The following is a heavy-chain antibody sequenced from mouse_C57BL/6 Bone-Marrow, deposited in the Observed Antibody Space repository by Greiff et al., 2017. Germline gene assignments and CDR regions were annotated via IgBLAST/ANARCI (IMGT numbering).Heavy chain of an antibody. CDR1: GFTFSDYY. J-gene: IGHJ3*01. Sequence: EVQVVESGGGLVQPGGSLKLSCAASGFTFSDYYMYWVRQTPEKRLEWVAYISNGGGSTYSPDTVKGRFTISRDNAKNTLYLQMSRLKSEDTAMYYCARRRFAYWGQGTLVTVSA. CDR3: ARRRFAY. V-gene: IGHV5-12*01. CDR2: ISNGGGST.